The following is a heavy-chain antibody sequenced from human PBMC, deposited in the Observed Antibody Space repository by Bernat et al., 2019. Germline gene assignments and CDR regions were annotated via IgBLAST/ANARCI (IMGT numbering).Heavy chain of an antibody. CDR2: RKQDGSER. J-gene: IGHJ5*02. D-gene: IGHD4-17*01. Sequence: LQLVESGGGLVQPWGSLRLSCAASGFTFGSYWLSWVRQARGKGLEWVANRKQDGSERYYGDSVTGGFTISSDHEKNSLYLQRKRVRAEDKAVYYCARDRHYESWGQGTLVTVFS. CDR3: ARDRHYES. V-gene: IGHV3-7*01. CDR1: GFTFGSYW.